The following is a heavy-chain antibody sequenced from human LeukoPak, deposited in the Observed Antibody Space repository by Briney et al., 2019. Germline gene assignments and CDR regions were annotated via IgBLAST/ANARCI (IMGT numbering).Heavy chain of an antibody. CDR1: GFTLSSYW. D-gene: IGHD3-9*01. CDR2: IKQDGSEK. J-gene: IGHJ4*02. CDR3: AKESAGDILTGYYGDY. Sequence: GGSLRLSCVASGFTLSSYWMMWVRQAPGKGLEWVANIKQDGSEKYYVDSVKGRFTISRDNAKNSLYLQVNSLRAEDTAMYYCAKESAGDILTGYYGDYWGQGTLVTVSS. V-gene: IGHV3-7*01.